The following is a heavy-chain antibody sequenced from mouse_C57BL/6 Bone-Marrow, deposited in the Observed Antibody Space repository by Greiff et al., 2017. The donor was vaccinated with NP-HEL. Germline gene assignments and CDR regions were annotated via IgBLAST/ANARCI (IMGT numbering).Heavy chain of an antibody. CDR3: TSGTVVALHYYAMDY. CDR1: GFTFSSYA. D-gene: IGHD1-1*01. V-gene: IGHV5-9-1*02. J-gene: IGHJ4*01. Sequence: EVQLVESWEGLVKPGGSLKLSCAAPGFTFSSYAMSWVRPTPAKRLQWVAYTSSGGAYIYYADPVKGRFNISRDSAMNTLYLQMSSLKSEDTAMYYCTSGTVVALHYYAMDYWGQGTSGTVSS. CDR2: TSSGGAYI.